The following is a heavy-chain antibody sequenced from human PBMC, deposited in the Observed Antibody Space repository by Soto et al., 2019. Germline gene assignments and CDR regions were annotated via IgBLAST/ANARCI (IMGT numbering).Heavy chain of an antibody. Sequence: GGSVKVSCKASGYTFTRYYMHWVRQAPGQGLEWMGWINPNSGGTNYAQKFQGRVTMTRDTSISTAYMELSRLRSEDTAVYYCAREFRRPNYYYYGMDVWGQGTTVTVSS. J-gene: IGHJ6*02. CDR1: GYTFTRYY. CDR2: INPNSGGT. CDR3: AREFRRPNYYYYGMDV. V-gene: IGHV1-2*02.